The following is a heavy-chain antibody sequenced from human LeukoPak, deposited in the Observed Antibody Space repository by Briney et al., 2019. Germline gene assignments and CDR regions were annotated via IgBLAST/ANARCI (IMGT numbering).Heavy chain of an antibody. Sequence: SEPLSLTCTVSGDSISSNNYYWGWIRQPPGKGLEWIGSFYYSGNTYYNPSLKSRVTISVDTSKNQLSLQLSSVTAADTAVYYCAATSDYYDRSGYHHWGQGTLVTVSS. CDR1: GDSISSNNYY. J-gene: IGHJ5*02. V-gene: IGHV4-39*01. CDR2: FYYSGNT. CDR3: AATSDYYDRSGYHH. D-gene: IGHD3-22*01.